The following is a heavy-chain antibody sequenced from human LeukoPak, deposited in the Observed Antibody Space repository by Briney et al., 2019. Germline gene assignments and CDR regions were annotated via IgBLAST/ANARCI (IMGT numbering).Heavy chain of an antibody. CDR3: ARARLTHNWFDP. CDR1: GFTFSSYG. J-gene: IGHJ5*02. Sequence: GGSLRLSCAASGFTFSSYGMSWVRQAPGKGLEWVSYISSSGSTIYYADSVKGRFTISRDNAKNSLYLQMNSLRAEDTAVYYCARARLTHNWFDPWGQGTLVTVSS. V-gene: IGHV3-48*04. CDR2: ISSSGSTI. D-gene: IGHD3-9*01.